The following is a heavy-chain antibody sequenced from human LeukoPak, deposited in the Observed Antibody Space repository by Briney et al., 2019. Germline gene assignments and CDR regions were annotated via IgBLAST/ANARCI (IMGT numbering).Heavy chain of an antibody. CDR1: GGSITDYY. D-gene: IGHD3-3*01. Sequence: SETLSLTCTVSGGSITDYYWSWIRQPPGKGLEWIGYIYYSGSTKYKSSLKSRVTISVDTSKNQFSLKLSSVTAADTAVYYCASGNYDFWSGYSTIGIFDYWGQGTLVTVSS. CDR2: IYYSGST. J-gene: IGHJ4*02. V-gene: IGHV4-59*12. CDR3: ASGNYDFWSGYSTIGIFDY.